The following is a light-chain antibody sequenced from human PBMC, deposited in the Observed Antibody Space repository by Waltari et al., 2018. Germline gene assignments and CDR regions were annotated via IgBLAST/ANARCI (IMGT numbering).Light chain of an antibody. J-gene: IGKJ2*01. Sequence: DIQMTQSPSSLSASVGDRVTFTCQATQDITISLSWFQQKPGEAPRLLIYDASTLQPGVPSRFSGTGSATGFSLTITSLQLDDSATYYCQQFHSLPYTFARGTKLHIK. CDR1: QDITIS. CDR2: DAS. CDR3: QQFHSLPYT. V-gene: IGKV1-33*01.